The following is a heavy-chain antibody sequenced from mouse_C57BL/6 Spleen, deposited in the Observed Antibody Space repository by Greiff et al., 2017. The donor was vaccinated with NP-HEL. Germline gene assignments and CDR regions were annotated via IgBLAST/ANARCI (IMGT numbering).Heavy chain of an antibody. Sequence: EVHLVESGGGLVQPGGSLSLSCAASGFTFTDYYMSWVRQPPGKALEWLGFIRNKANGYTTEYSASVKGRFTISRDNSQSILYLQMNALRAEDSATYYWARYMDGYYPYAMDYWGQGTSVTVSS. J-gene: IGHJ4*01. V-gene: IGHV7-3*01. D-gene: IGHD2-3*01. CDR1: GFTFTDYY. CDR3: ARYMDGYYPYAMDY. CDR2: IRNKANGYTT.